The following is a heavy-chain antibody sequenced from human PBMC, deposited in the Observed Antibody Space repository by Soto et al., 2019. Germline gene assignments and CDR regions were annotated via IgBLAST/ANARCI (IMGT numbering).Heavy chain of an antibody. D-gene: IGHD2-15*01. CDR3: ARGWVDEAFDI. CDR1: GGTLISFT. Sequence: QVQLVQSGPEVKKPGSSVTVSCTASGGTLISFTIYWVRQAPGQGFEWMGSFIPRIDKINYSQKFLDRVTLTADESSNTAYMELSSLTSDDAAVYYCARGWVDEAFDIWGQGTLVTISS. V-gene: IGHV1-69*18. CDR2: FIPRIDKI. J-gene: IGHJ3*02.